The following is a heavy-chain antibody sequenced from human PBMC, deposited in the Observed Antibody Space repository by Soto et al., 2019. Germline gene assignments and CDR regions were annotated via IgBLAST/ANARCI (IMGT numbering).Heavy chain of an antibody. CDR3: ARGSIVATNSGRRYYFDY. CDR1: GGSISSYY. CDR2: IYYSGST. Sequence: SETLSLTCTVSGGSISSYYWSWIRQPPGKGLEWIGYIYYSGSTNYNPSLKSRVTISVDTSKNQFSLKLSSVTAADTAVYYCARGSIVATNSGRRYYFDYWGQGTLVTVSS. V-gene: IGHV4-59*12. J-gene: IGHJ4*02. D-gene: IGHD5-12*01.